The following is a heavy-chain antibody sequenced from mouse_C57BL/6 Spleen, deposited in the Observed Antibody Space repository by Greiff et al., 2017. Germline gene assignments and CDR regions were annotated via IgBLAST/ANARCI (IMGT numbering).Heavy chain of an antibody. D-gene: IGHD2-1*01. CDR3: ARLYYGNEFDY. CDR2: IYPGDGDT. V-gene: IGHV1-82*01. J-gene: IGHJ2*01. Sequence: QVQLQQSGPELVKPGASVKISCKASGYAFSSSWMNWVKQRPGKGLEWIGRIYPGDGDTNYNGKFKGKATLTADKSSSTAYMQLSSLTSEDSAVYFCARLYYGNEFDYWGQGTTLTVSS. CDR1: GYAFSSSW.